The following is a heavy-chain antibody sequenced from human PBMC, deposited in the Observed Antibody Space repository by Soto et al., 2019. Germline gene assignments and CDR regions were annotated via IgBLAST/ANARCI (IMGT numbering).Heavy chain of an antibody. D-gene: IGHD2-21*02. V-gene: IGHV3-30*18. CDR3: AKETRSRAVTATRVNGMDV. CDR1: GFSFSDFG. Sequence: VQLVESGGGVVQPGRSLRLSCAPSGFSFSDFGMHWVRQAPGKGLEWVAAISHDGSNQYYGESVKGRFSISRDHSNNRLYLQMNNLKVEDSAIYYCAKETRSRAVTATRVNGMDVWGQGTTVTVSS. J-gene: IGHJ6*02. CDR2: ISHDGSNQ.